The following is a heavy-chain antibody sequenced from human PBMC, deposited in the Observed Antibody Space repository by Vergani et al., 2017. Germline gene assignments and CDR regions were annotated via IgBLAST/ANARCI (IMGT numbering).Heavy chain of an antibody. CDR1: GGSFSGYY. Sequence: QVQLQQWGAGLLKPSETLSLTCAVYGGSFSGYYWSWIRQPPGKGLEWIGEINHSGSTNYNPSLKSRVTISVDTSKNQFSLKLSSVTAADTAVYYCAREAGQLWPTYYYYYYMDVWGKGTTVTVSS. CDR2: INHSGST. J-gene: IGHJ6*03. CDR3: AREAGQLWPTYYYYYYMDV. D-gene: IGHD5-18*01. V-gene: IGHV4-34*01.